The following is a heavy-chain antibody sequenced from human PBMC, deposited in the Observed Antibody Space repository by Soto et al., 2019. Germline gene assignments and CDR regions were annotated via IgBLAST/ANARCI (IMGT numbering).Heavy chain of an antibody. CDR1: GFTFGSYW. CDR2: IKWDASEK. CDR3: AGHSGYGSGTSVKHYLDY. D-gene: IGHD3-10*01. J-gene: IGHJ4*01. V-gene: IGHV3-7*01. Sequence: EVQLEESGGGLVQPGGSLRLSCAASGFTFGSYWMSWVRQAPGKGLEWLATIKWDASEKKYVDSVKGRFTMSRDNAKNSLYIQMDIMGAEDPAVYYCAGHSGYGSGTSVKHYLDYWGHGTLVTVSS.